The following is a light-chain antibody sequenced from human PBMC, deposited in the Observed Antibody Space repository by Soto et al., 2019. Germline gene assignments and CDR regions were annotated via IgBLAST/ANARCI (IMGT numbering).Light chain of an antibody. CDR2: AAS. CDR1: QSISSY. V-gene: IGKV1-39*01. Sequence: DIQMTQSPSSLSASVGDRVTITCRASQSISSYLHWYQQKPGKAPKLLIYAASSLPSGVPSRFSGSGSGTDFPLTISSLQPEDVATYYCQRSFSTPLTFGGGTKVEIK. J-gene: IGKJ4*01. CDR3: QRSFSTPLT.